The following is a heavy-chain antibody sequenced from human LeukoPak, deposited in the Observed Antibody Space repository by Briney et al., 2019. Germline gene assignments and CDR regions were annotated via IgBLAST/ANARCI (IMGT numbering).Heavy chain of an antibody. J-gene: IGHJ4*02. CDR2: IYTSGST. CDR1: GGSISSGSYY. CDR3: ARGAAEPY. Sequence: SQTLSLTCTVSGGSISSGSYYWSWIRQPAGKGLEWIGRIYTSGSTNYNPSLKSRVTISVDTSKNQFSLKLSSVTAADTAVYYCARGAAEPYWGQGTLVTVSS. V-gene: IGHV4-61*02. D-gene: IGHD6-13*01.